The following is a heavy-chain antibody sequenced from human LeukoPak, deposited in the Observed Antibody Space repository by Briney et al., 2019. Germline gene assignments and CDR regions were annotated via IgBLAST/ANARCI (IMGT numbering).Heavy chain of an antibody. CDR1: GFTFSSYW. J-gene: IGHJ3*02. V-gene: IGHV3-7*01. CDR3: ARVGARPDTYYDILTGGQMTHDYAFDI. Sequence: GGSLRLSCAASGFTFSSYWMSWVRQAPGKGLEWVANIKQDGSEKYYVDSVKGRFTISRDNAKNSLYLQMNSLRAEDTAVYYCARVGARPDTYYDILTGGQMTHDYAFDIWGQGTMVTVSS. D-gene: IGHD3-9*01. CDR2: IKQDGSEK.